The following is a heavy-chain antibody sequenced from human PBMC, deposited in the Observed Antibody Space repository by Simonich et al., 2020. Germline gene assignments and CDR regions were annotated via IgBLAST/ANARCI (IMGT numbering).Heavy chain of an antibody. Sequence: QLQLQESGPGLVKPSETLSLTCTVSGGSISSSSYYWGWIRQPPGKGLVWIGSSYYSGSPDYNPSLESRVSISVDTSKNQFSLKLSSVTAADTAVYYCARHAGFAFDIWGQGTMVTVSS. CDR2: SYYSGSP. J-gene: IGHJ3*02. D-gene: IGHD6-13*01. CDR1: GGSISSSSYY. V-gene: IGHV4-39*01. CDR3: ARHAGFAFDI.